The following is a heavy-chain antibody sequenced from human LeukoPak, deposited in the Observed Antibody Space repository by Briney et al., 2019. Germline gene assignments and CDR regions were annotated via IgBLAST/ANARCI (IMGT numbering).Heavy chain of an antibody. CDR2: IYYSGIT. J-gene: IGHJ5*02. D-gene: IGHD2-2*01. V-gene: IGHV4-39*07. Sequence: SETLSLTCTVSGGSIGSSTYYWGWIRQPPGKGLEWIGNIYYSGITYYNPSLKSRVTISVDTSENQFSLKLSSVTAADTAVYYCARELDCTSSRCYSNWFDPWGRGTLVTVSS. CDR1: GGSIGSSTYY. CDR3: ARELDCTSSRCYSNWFDP.